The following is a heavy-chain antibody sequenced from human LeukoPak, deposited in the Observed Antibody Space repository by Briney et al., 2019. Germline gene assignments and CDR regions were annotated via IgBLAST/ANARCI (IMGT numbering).Heavy chain of an antibody. J-gene: IGHJ4*02. CDR1: GGSISPNY. CDR3: AGQASYYSDSSGYRGGRPFDY. Sequence: SETLSLTCTVSGGSISPNYWSWIRQPPGKGLEWIGEFYYSGSTNYNPSLKSRVTISVDTSKNQFSLKLRSVSAADTAVYYCAGQASYYSDSSGYRGGRPFDYWGQGTLVTVSS. CDR2: FYYSGST. D-gene: IGHD3-22*01. V-gene: IGHV4-59*08.